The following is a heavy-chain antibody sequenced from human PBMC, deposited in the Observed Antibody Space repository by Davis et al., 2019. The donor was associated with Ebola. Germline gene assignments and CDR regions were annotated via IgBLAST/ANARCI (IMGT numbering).Heavy chain of an antibody. Sequence: MPGGSLRPSCTVSGGSISSYYWSWIRQPPGKGLEWIGYIYYGGSTNYNPSLKSRVTISVDTSKNQFSLKLSSVTAADTAVYYCARRHIYYDSSGYYHDAFDMWGQGTMVTVSS. CDR3: ARRHIYYDSSGYYHDAFDM. V-gene: IGHV4-59*08. D-gene: IGHD3-22*01. CDR1: GGSISSYY. CDR2: IYYGGST. J-gene: IGHJ3*02.